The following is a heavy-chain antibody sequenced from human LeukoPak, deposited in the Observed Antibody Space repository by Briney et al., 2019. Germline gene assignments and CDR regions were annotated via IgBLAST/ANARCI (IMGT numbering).Heavy chain of an antibody. J-gene: IGHJ4*02. CDR3: AKEKGSSGLFDY. V-gene: IGHV3-23*01. CDR2: INSGGST. Sequence: GGSLRLSCAASGFTFSNYAMTWVRQAPGKGLEWVSAINSGGSTNYADSVKGRFTISRDNSRNTLYLQMNSVRAEDTAIYYCAKEKGSSGLFDYWGQGNLVTVSS. CDR1: GFTFSNYA. D-gene: IGHD6-19*01.